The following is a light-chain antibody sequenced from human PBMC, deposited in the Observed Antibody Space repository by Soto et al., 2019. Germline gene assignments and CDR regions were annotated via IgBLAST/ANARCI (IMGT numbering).Light chain of an antibody. CDR3: QQYYDYPPLI. J-gene: IGKJ4*01. CDR2: GAS. Sequence: EIVMTQSPATLSVSPGERATLSCRARRNIKRKLAWYQQKPGQAPRLLISGASTRATGIPARFSGRGSGTEFTLTISSLQSEDFEVYYCQQYYDYPPLIFGGGTKVEIK. V-gene: IGKV3-15*01. CDR1: RNIKRK.